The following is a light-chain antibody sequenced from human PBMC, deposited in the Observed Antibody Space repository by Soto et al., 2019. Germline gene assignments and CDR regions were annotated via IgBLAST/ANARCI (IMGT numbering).Light chain of an antibody. CDR2: DVS. CDR3: CSYAGSYTHWV. CDR1: SSDVGGYNY. V-gene: IGLV2-11*01. J-gene: IGLJ3*02. Sequence: QSALTQPRSVSGSPGQSVTISCTGTSSDVGGYNYVSWYQQHPGKAPKLVIYDVSQRPSGVPDRFSGSKSGNTASLTISGLQAEDEADYYCCSYAGSYTHWVFGGGTKLT.